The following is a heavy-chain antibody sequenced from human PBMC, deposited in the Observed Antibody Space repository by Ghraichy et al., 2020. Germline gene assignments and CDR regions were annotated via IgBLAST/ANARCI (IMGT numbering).Heavy chain of an antibody. CDR2: INPNSGGT. D-gene: IGHD1-20*01. Sequence: ASVKVSCKASGYTFTGYYMHWVRQAPGQGLEWMGWINPNSGGTNYAQKFQGRVTMTRDTSISTAYMELSRLRSDDTAVYYCARDPAPTKAPDVFPIISGCRHPKDNSPVVLACLITGYHPTSVTVTWYMGTQSQPQRTFPEIQRRDSYYM. CDR3: ARDPAPTKAPDVFPIISGCRHPKDNSPVVLACLITGYHPTSVTVTWYMGTQSQPQRTFPEIQRRDSYYM. V-gene: IGHV1-2*02. J-gene: IGHJ6*03. CDR1: GYTFTGYY.